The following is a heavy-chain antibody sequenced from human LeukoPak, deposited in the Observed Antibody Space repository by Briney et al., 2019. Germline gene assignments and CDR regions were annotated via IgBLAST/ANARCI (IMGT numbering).Heavy chain of an antibody. D-gene: IGHD3-9*01. V-gene: IGHV3-21*01. J-gene: IGHJ6*02. Sequence: GGSLRLSCAPSGFTFSSYSMNWVRQALGKELEWVSSISSSSDYIYYADSVKGRFTMSRDNAKNSLYLQMNSLRAEDTAVYYCARGTTTYDILTGYPIYFYGMDVWGQGTTVTVSS. CDR2: ISSSSDYI. CDR3: ARGTTTYDILTGYPIYFYGMDV. CDR1: GFTFSSYS.